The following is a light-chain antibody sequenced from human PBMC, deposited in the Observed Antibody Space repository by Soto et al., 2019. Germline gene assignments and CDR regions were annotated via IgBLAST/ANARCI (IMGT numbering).Light chain of an antibody. V-gene: IGKV1-16*02. CDR2: AAS. CDR1: KVVGNS. CDR3: QQDKTFPWT. J-gene: IGKJ1*01. Sequence: DIQMTQSPSSLSASVGDTVTITCRASKVVGNSVGWFRQRPGKAPETLIFAASSLQYGVARKFSGVGLGTDCPLTLTSLHTDDFATYFCQQDKTFPWTFGQGTKV.